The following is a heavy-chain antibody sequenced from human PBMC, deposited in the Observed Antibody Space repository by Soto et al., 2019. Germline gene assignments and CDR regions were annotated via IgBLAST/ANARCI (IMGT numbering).Heavy chain of an antibody. CDR2: IRSKSAGGTT. J-gene: IGHJ4*02. Sequence: VQLAESGGGLVKPGASLRLSCAVSGVTLTNVWMNWVRQAPGKGLEWVGRIRSKSAGGTTDYAAPVKGRFAISRDDSKNTLYLQMSSLESDDTAVYYCSHGYGQYFNSWGQGTLVTVSS. D-gene: IGHD5-18*01. V-gene: IGHV3-15*07. CDR3: SHGYGQYFNS. CDR1: GVTLTNVW.